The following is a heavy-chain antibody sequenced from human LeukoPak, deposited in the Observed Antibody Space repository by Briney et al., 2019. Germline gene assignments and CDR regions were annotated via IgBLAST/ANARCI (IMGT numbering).Heavy chain of an antibody. CDR1: GFTFSGLA. J-gene: IGHJ6*01. CDR2: ISGSGDNT. CDR3: AKMKGHPLPKYYVDV. D-gene: IGHD1-26*01. V-gene: IGHV3-23*01. Sequence: GGSLRLSCAASGFTFSGLAMSWVRRTPGKGLEWVSGISGSGDNTLYADSVKGRFTISRDNSKNTLYQEMNSLRAEDTAIYYCAKMKGHPLPKYYVDVWGQGTTVTVSS.